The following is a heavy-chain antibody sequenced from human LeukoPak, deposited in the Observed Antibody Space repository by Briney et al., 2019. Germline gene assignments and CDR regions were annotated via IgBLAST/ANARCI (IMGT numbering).Heavy chain of an antibody. J-gene: IGHJ4*02. CDR1: GFTFSSYG. V-gene: IGHV3-30*02. CDR3: AKCSSYWSPFDY. Sequence: GGSLRLSCAASGFTFSSYGMHWVRQAPGKGLEWVAFIRYDGSNKYYADSVEGRFTISRDNSKNTLYLQMNSLRAEDTAVYYCAKCSSYWSPFDYWGQGTLVTVSS. CDR2: IRYDGSNK. D-gene: IGHD6-19*01.